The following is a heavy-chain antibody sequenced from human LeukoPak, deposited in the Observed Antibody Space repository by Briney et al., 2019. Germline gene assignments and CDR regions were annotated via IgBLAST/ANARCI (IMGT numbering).Heavy chain of an antibody. Sequence: SETLSLTCTVSGGSIGGHHWSWIRQPPGKGLEWIGNIYYSGGTNYNPSLESRVTISVDTAKNQFSLKLRSMTAADTAVYYCARTNAFDIWGQGTRVTVSS. CDR1: GGSIGGHH. CDR2: IYYSGGT. J-gene: IGHJ3*02. CDR3: ARTNAFDI. V-gene: IGHV4-59*11.